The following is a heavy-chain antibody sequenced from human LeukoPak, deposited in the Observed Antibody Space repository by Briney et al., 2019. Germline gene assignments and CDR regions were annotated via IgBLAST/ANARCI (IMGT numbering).Heavy chain of an antibody. J-gene: IGHJ4*02. V-gene: IGHV4-38-2*02. D-gene: IGHD1-26*01. CDR1: GYSISSGYY. CDR3: ARDFSGNYYDY. CDR2: IYHSGRT. Sequence: ASETLSLTCTVSGYSISSGYYWGWIRQPPGKGLEWIGSIYHSGRTFYNPSLKSRVTISLDTSKNQFSLRLTSVTAADTAMYYCARDFSGNYYDYWGQGALVTVSS.